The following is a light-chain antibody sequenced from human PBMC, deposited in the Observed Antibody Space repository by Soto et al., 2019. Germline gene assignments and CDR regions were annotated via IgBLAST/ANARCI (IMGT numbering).Light chain of an antibody. CDR1: QSLLRNNGRNY. J-gene: IGKJ4*01. V-gene: IGKV2-28*01. CDR3: MQAQQTPRT. Sequence: DIVMTQSPLSLSVSPGEPASISCRSSQSLLRNNGRNYLDWYVQKPGQSPQLLIYLGSTRASGVPDRFSGSGSGADFTLIISRVEAADVRVYFCMQAQQTPRTFGGGTKVEIK. CDR2: LGS.